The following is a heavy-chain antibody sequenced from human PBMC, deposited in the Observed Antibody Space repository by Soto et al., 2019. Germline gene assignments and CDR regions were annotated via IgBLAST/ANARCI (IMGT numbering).Heavy chain of an antibody. V-gene: IGHV3-33*01. CDR2: IWYDGSNK. CDR1: GFTFSSYG. Sequence: QVQLVESGGGVVQPGRSLRLSCAASGFTFSSYGMHWVRQAPGKGLEWVAVIWYDGSNKYYADSVKGRFTISRDNSKNTLYLQMNSLTAEDTAVYYCARDYYGSEHAFDIWGQGTMVTVSS. J-gene: IGHJ3*02. D-gene: IGHD3-10*01. CDR3: ARDYYGSEHAFDI.